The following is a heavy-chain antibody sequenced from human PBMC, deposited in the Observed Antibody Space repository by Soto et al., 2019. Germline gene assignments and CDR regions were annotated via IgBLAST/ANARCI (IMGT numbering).Heavy chain of an antibody. CDR3: ASLLYSSSWYAFDI. D-gene: IGHD6-13*01. CDR2: IYHSGST. Sequence: SETLSLTCTVSGYSISSGYYWGWIRPPPGQGLEWIGSIYHSGSTYYNPSLKSRVTISVDTSKNQFSLKLSSVTDADTAVYYCASLLYSSSWYAFDIWGQGTMVTVSS. CDR1: GYSISSGYY. V-gene: IGHV4-38-2*02. J-gene: IGHJ3*02.